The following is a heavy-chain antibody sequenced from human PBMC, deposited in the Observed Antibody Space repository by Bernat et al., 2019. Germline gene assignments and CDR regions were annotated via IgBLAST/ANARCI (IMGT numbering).Heavy chain of an antibody. CDR2: ISGSGGST. V-gene: IGHV3-23*01. J-gene: IGHJ6*02. CDR1: GFTFSSYA. D-gene: IGHD1-1*01. CDR3: AKDSGGATGSYYYGMDV. Sequence: EVQLLESRGGLVQPGGSLRLSCAASGFTFSSYAMSWVRQAPGKGLEWVSAISGSGGSTYYADSVKGRFTISRDNSKNTLYLQMNSLRAEDTAVYYCAKDSGGATGSYYYGMDVWGQGTTVTVSS.